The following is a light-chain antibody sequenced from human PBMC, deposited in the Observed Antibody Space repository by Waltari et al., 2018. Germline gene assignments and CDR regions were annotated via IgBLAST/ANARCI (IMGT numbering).Light chain of an antibody. V-gene: IGKV3-20*01. Sequence: EIVLTQSPGTLSLSPGERATLSCRASQNVDNTYLAWYQKKPGQAPRVLIVGASSRATGIPDRCSGGGSGTDFTLTITRLEPEDFAVYYCQQYGGSLPYAFGQGTKLEIK. J-gene: IGKJ2*01. CDR3: QQYGGSLPYA. CDR2: GAS. CDR1: QNVDNTY.